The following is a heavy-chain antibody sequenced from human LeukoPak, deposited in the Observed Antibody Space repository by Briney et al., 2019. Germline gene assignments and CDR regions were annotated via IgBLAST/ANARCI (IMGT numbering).Heavy chain of an antibody. D-gene: IGHD5-18*01. V-gene: IGHV1-2*02. CDR1: GYTFTGYY. CDR2: INPNSGGT. J-gene: IGHJ5*02. Sequence: GSVKVSCKASGYTFTGYYMHWVRQAPGQGLEWMGWINPNSGGTNYAQKFQGRVTMTRDTSISTAYMELSRLRSDDTAVYYCARDRAAQLWFRNWFDPWGQGTLVTVSS. CDR3: ARDRAAQLWFRNWFDP.